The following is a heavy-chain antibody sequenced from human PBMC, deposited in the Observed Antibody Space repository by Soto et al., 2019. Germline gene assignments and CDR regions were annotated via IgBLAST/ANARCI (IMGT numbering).Heavy chain of an antibody. V-gene: IGHV3-9*01. CDR1: GFTFDDYA. Sequence: EVQLVESGGGLVQPGRSLRLSCAASGFTFDDYAMHWVRQVPGNGLERVSGINWNSGSIGYGDSVKGRFAISRDNAKNSLHLQMNSLSAEDTAFYYCVKDESINWYSGHFRHWGQGTLVTVSS. J-gene: IGHJ1*01. CDR2: INWNSGSI. CDR3: VKDESINWYSGHFRH. D-gene: IGHD6-13*01.